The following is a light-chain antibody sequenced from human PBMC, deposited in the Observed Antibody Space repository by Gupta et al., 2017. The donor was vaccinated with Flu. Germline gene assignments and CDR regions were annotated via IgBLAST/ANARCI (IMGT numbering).Light chain of an antibody. CDR1: QGIGSD. J-gene: IGKJ4*01. Sequence: PSSLSASVGDRVTVTCRASQGIGSDLGWYQQKPGKAPKVLISAASHVQPGVPSRFSGSGSGTEFTLTISSLQPEDFATYYCRQEHNSPLIFGGGTXVEVK. CDR2: AAS. V-gene: IGKV1-6*01. CDR3: RQEHNSPLI.